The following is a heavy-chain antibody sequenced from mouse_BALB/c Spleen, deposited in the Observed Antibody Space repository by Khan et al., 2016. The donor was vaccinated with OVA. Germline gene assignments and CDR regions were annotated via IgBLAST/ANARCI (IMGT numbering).Heavy chain of an antibody. V-gene: IGHV2-6-4*01. CDR1: GFLLSRYS. CDR2: IWVGGST. D-gene: IGHD3-3*01. J-gene: IGHJ1*01. CDR3: ARNRDGGSYWYFDV. Sequence: QVQLKESGLGLVAPSQSQSITCTVAGFLLSRYSVHWVRQPPGKGLEWPGMIWVGGSTDYNSALKSRLRISKDNSKSQGFQTMNRLQTDDTALYYCARNRDGGSYWYFDVWGAGTTVTVSS.